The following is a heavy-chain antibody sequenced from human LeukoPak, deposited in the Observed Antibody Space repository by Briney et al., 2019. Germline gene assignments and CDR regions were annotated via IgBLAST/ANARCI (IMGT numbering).Heavy chain of an antibody. CDR3: VRDFMGMGGTTAYLHH. V-gene: IGHV3-21*01. Sequence: KPGGSLRLSCAASGFTFSDYSMNWVRQAPGKGLEWVSSISRSSRHVYYGGSVKGRFTISRDNAKNSLFLQMNSLGAEDMAVYYCVRDFMGMGGTTAYLHHWGQGTLVTVSS. CDR1: GFTFSDYS. CDR2: ISRSSRHV. D-gene: IGHD1-1*01. J-gene: IGHJ1*01.